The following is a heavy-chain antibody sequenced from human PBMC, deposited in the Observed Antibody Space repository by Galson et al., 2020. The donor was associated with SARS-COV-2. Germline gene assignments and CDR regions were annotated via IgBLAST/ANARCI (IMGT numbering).Heavy chain of an antibody. CDR1: RGPISSGDYY. J-gene: IGHJ3*02. V-gene: IGHV4-61*09. Sequence: SETLSLTCTVSRGPISSGDYYWSWIRPSAGKGMEWIGHIYASGSTNYNPSLKSRLTISVDTSKNQFSLKLYSVTAADTAVYYCARFVSRYSAFDIWGRGSMLTVSS. CDR2: IYASGST. D-gene: IGHD2-15*01. CDR3: ARFVSRYSAFDI.